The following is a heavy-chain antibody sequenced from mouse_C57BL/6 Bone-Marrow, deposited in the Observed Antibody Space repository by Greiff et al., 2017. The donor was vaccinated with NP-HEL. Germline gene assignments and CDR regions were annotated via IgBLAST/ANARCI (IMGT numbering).Heavy chain of an antibody. Sequence: VQRVESGAELAKPGASVKLSCKASGYTFTSYWMHWVKQRPGQGLEWIGYINPSSGYTKYNQKFKDKATLTADKSSSTAYMQLSSLTYEDYAVYYCARQLRHLYYFDYWGQGTTLTVSS. CDR1: GYTFTSYW. CDR3: ARQLRHLYYFDY. V-gene: IGHV1-7*01. D-gene: IGHD3-2*02. J-gene: IGHJ2*01. CDR2: INPSSGYT.